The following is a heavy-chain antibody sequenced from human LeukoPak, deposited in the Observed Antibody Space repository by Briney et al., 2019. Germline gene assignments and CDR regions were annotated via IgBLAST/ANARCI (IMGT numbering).Heavy chain of an antibody. Sequence: GASVKVSCKTSGSTFSNYAISWVRQAPGQGLEWMGGIIPIFGTANYAQKFQGRVTITADESTSTAYMELRSLRSDDTAVYYCARDGQVNDYYYYYMDVWGKGTTVTVSS. CDR2: IIPIFGTA. D-gene: IGHD2-21*01. CDR1: GSTFSNYA. V-gene: IGHV1-69*13. J-gene: IGHJ6*03. CDR3: ARDGQVNDYYYYYMDV.